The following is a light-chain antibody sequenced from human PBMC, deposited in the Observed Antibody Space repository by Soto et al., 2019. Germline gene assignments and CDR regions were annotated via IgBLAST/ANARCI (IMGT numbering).Light chain of an antibody. V-gene: IGLV2-14*03. CDR2: GVD. CDR1: SSDVGGYKY. CDR3: VSYTSTTTLV. J-gene: IGLJ2*01. Sequence: QSALTQPASVSGSPGQSITISCTGTSSDVGGYKYVSWYQHQPGKAPKLRFYGVDNRPSGVSNRFSASKSGNTASLTISGLQAEDEAEYYCVSYTSTTTLVFGGGTKLTVL.